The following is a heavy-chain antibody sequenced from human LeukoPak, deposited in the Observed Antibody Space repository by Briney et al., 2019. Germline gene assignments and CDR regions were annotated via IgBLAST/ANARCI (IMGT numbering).Heavy chain of an antibody. D-gene: IGHD2-21*02. V-gene: IGHV3-30*18. Sequence: GRSLRLSCAASGFTSSNCAMHWVRQAPGKGLEWVADMSYDGTNKYYPDSVKVRFTISRDNSYNTLYLQMDSLTAEDTAVYYCAKESTAYYYYGMHFWGQGTTVTVSS. CDR3: AKESTAYYYYGMHF. J-gene: IGHJ6*02. CDR1: GFTSSNCA. CDR2: MSYDGTNK.